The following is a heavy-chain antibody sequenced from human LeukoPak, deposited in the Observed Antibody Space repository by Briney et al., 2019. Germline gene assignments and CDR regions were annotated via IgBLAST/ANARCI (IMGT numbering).Heavy chain of an antibody. CDR3: ARYHDFWNGSQHFYFYSIDV. J-gene: IGHJ6*04. V-gene: IGHV3-7*01. CDR1: GPIFSSYW. CDR2: RKQDGIDK. D-gene: IGHD3-3*01. Sequence: GGSLTLSCSASGPIFSSYWMTWVRHARGKGLEWVANRKQDGIDKDYVDSVKGRFNNSRDNNEHSPHLQLNSVSAEHTAVYYCARYHDFWNGSQHFYFYSIDVWGKGATVTVSS.